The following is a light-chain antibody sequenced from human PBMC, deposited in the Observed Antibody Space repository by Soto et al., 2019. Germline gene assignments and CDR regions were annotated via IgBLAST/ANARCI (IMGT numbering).Light chain of an antibody. CDR2: GAS. J-gene: IGKJ5*01. Sequence: IVWAQGPGTVSWARGASATLQCRASQSVSSSYLAWYQKNPGQDPRLLIYGASSRATGIPDRFSGSGSGTDFNLTLSRLETEDFAVYECQQSGSSPITFCQLTRLDIK. CDR3: QQSGSSPIT. V-gene: IGKV3-20*01. CDR1: QSVSSSY.